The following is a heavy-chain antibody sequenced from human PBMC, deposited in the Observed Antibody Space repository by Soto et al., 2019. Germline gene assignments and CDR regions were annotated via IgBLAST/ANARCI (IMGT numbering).Heavy chain of an antibody. CDR3: ATFITMVRGVIISDYYYGMDV. CDR2: IYYSGTT. J-gene: IGHJ6*02. V-gene: IGHV4-39*01. Sequence: SWNNNTPGKGLEWIGSIYYSGTTYYNPSLNSRVTVSVDTSKNQFSLKLSSVTAADTAVYYCATFITMVRGVIISDYYYGMDVWGQGTTVTVSS. D-gene: IGHD3-10*01.